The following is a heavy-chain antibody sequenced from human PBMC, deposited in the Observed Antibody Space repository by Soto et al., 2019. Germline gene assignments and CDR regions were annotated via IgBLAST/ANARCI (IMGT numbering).Heavy chain of an antibody. CDR2: IYWDDDK. Sequence: QITLKESGPTLVKPTQTLTLTCTFSGFSLSTSGVGVGWIRQPPGKALEWLALIYWDDDKRYSPSLKSRLTITKDTSKNQVVLTMTNMDPVDTATYYCAHQIHSPGIAVAGPFDYWGQGTLVTVSS. CDR1: GFSLSTSGVG. V-gene: IGHV2-5*02. CDR3: AHQIHSPGIAVAGPFDY. J-gene: IGHJ4*02. D-gene: IGHD6-19*01.